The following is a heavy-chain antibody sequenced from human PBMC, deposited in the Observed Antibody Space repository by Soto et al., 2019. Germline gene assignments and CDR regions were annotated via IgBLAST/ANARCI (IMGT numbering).Heavy chain of an antibody. Sequence: GGSLRLSCAASGFTFSSYWMHWVRQAPGKGLVWVSRINSDGSSTSYADSVKGRFTISRDNAKNTLYLQMNSLRAEDTAVYYCATTPTYYYGSGSYGFDYWGQGTLVTVAS. CDR3: ATTPTYYYGSGSYGFDY. CDR2: INSDGSST. J-gene: IGHJ4*02. V-gene: IGHV3-74*01. CDR1: GFTFSSYW. D-gene: IGHD3-10*01.